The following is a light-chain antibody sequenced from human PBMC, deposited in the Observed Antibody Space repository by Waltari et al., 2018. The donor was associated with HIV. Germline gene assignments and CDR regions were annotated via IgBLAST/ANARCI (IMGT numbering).Light chain of an antibody. J-gene: IGLJ3*02. CDR3: GTWDTSLSAWV. Sequence: QSVLTQPPSVSAAPGQKVTLSCSGSSPNIGHNYVSWYQQLPGTAPKLLIYDNNKRPAGIPDRFSGSKSGTSATLGITGLQTGDEADYYCGTWDTSLSAWVFGGGTRLTVL. CDR2: DNN. CDR1: SPNIGHNY. V-gene: IGLV1-51*01.